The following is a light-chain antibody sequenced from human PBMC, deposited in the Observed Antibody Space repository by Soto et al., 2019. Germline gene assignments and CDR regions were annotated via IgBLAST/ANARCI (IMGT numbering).Light chain of an antibody. CDR2: AAS. CDR1: QRVSSSY. V-gene: IGKV3-20*01. Sequence: ELAMTQSASTLSASPGERATISSAASQRVSSSYLAWYQQNTGQAPRPLIYAASTRATGIPDRFSGSGYGTDFNLTISRLETEDFAVYYCQQHGSSSWTFGQATRLEIK. CDR3: QQHGSSSWT. J-gene: IGKJ5*01.